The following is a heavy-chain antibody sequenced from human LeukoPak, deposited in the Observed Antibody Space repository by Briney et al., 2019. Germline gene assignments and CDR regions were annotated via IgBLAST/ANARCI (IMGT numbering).Heavy chain of an antibody. CDR1: GFTFSSYG. V-gene: IGHV3-23*01. CDR2: ISGSGGST. D-gene: IGHD3-9*01. CDR3: AKEYYDILTGYQKIYYFDY. Sequence: GGTLRLSCAASGFTFSSYGMSWVRQAPGKGLEWVSAISGSGGSTYYADSVKGRFTISRDNSKDTLYLQMNSLRAEDTAVYYCAKEYYDILTGYQKIYYFDYWGQGTLVTVSS. J-gene: IGHJ4*02.